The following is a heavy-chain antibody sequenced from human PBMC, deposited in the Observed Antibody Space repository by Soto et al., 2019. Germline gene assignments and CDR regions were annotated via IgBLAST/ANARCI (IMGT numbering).Heavy chain of an antibody. CDR3: ARDRGIYSSTSCYDPIDY. CDR1: GGTFSIYT. D-gene: IGHD2-2*01. V-gene: IGHV1-69*04. Sequence: SVKGSCKASGGTFSIYTISWVRQAPGQGLEWMGRIIPILGIANYAQKFQGRVTITADKSTSTAYMELSSLRSEDTAVYYCARDRGIYSSTSCYDPIDYWGQGTLVTVSS. CDR2: IIPILGIA. J-gene: IGHJ4*02.